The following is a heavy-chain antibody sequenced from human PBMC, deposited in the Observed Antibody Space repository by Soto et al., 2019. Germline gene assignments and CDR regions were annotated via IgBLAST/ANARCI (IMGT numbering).Heavy chain of an antibody. J-gene: IGHJ3*01. V-gene: IGHV1-3*04. D-gene: IGHD2-15*01. CDR1: GYTFTTYG. CDR3: AGQDCFDV. Sequence: QVQLVQSGAEVKEPGASVKVSCKASGYTFTTYGIHWVRQAPGQSLEWMGWINTGNGGTAVSQKFRGRVTITRDTVATTVYREVSSLTPEDTAVYYYAGQDCFDVWGQGKMVTVSS. CDR2: INTGNGGT.